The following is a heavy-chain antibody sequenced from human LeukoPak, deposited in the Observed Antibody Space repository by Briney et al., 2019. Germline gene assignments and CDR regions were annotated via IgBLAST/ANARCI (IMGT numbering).Heavy chain of an antibody. CDR3: ARGLGYSYGFTYYYYGMDV. D-gene: IGHD5-18*01. CDR1: GGSFSGYY. Sequence: SETLSLTCAVYGGSFSGYYWSWIRQPPGKGLEWIGEINHSGSTNYNPSLKSRVTISVDTSKNQFSLKLSSVTAADTAVYYCARGLGYSYGFTYYYYGMDVRGQGTTVTVSS. V-gene: IGHV4-34*01. CDR2: INHSGST. J-gene: IGHJ6*02.